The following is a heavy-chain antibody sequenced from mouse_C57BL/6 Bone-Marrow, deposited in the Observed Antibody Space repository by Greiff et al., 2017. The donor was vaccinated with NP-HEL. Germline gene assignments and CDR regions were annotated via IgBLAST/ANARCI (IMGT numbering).Heavy chain of an antibody. V-gene: IGHV1-52*01. CDR2: IDPSDSET. CDR3: ARDGYYAWFAY. CDR1: GYTFTSYW. Sequence: QVQLKQSGAELVRPGSSVKLSCKASGYTFTSYWMHWVKQRPIQGLEWIGNIDPSDSETHYNQKFKDKATLTVDKSSSTAYMQLSSLTSEDSAVYYCARDGYYAWFAYWGQGTLVTVSA. D-gene: IGHD2-3*01. J-gene: IGHJ3*01.